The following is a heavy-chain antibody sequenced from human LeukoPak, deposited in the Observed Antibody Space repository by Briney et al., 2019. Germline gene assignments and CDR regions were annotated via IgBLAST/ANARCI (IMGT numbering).Heavy chain of an antibody. Sequence: GGSLRLSCSTHGFTFTSVASGSVRWAPGRGVGLVSAISSGGGTTYYADSVKGRFTISRDNSKNTLYLQMNSLRAEDTAVYYRAKGLRYFDWLSYFDYWGQGTLVTVSS. D-gene: IGHD3-9*01. V-gene: IGHV3-23*01. CDR3: AKGLRYFDWLSYFDY. CDR1: GFTFTSVA. J-gene: IGHJ4*02. CDR2: ISSGGGTT.